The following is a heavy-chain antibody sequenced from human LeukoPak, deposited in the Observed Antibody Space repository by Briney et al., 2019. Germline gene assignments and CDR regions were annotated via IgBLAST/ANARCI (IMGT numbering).Heavy chain of an antibody. CDR2: ISYDGSNK. CDR3: ASRYGDYYAFDI. D-gene: IGHD4-17*01. V-gene: IGHV3-30-3*01. J-gene: IGHJ3*02. CDR1: GFTFSSYA. Sequence: PGRSLRLFCAASGFTFSSYAMQWVRQAPGKGLEWVAVISYDGSNKYYAHSVKGRFTISRDNSKNTLYLQMNSLRAEDTAVYYGASRYGDYYAFDIWGQGTMVTVSS.